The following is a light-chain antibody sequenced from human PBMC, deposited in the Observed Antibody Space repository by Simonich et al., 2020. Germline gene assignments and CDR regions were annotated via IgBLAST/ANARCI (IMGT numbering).Light chain of an antibody. V-gene: IGLV9-49*01. CDR3: GADHGSGSNFVKV. CDR2: VGTGGMVG. J-gene: IGLJ3*02. CDR1: SGYSNYK. Sequence: QPVLTQPPSASASLGASVTLTCTLSSGYSNYKVDWYPQRPGKGPRYVMRVGTGGMVGSKWDGIPDRFSVLGSGLNRYLTIKNIQEEDESDYHCGADHGSGSNFVKVFGGGTKLTVL.